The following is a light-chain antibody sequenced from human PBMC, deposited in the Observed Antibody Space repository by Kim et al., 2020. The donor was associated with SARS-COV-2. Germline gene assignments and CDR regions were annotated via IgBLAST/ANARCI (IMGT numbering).Light chain of an antibody. CDR2: EDN. CDR1: SGSIAINY. Sequence: GKTVTDSCTRSSGSIAINYVQWYQQRPGSAPTTVIYEDNQRPSGVPDRFSGSIDSSSNSASLTISGLKTEDEADYYCQSYDSSNVVFGGGTQLTVL. CDR3: QSYDSSNVV. J-gene: IGLJ3*02. V-gene: IGLV6-57*03.